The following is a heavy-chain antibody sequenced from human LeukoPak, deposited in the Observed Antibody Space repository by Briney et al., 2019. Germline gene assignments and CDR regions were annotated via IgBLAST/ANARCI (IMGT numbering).Heavy chain of an antibody. CDR3: SRGGYGSSTSCCRPGY. CDR2: TNPNSGGS. V-gene: IGHV1-2*02. CDR1: GYTFTGYY. D-gene: IGHD2-2*01. Sequence: ASVTVSCKACGYTFTGYYMHSVRQAPGQGLEGMGWTNPNSGGSHYVQELQGRGTMTRDTSISTAYMVLSRLRSDDTGVYYCSRGGYGSSTSCCRPGYWDQGRVVTVSS. J-gene: IGHJ4*02.